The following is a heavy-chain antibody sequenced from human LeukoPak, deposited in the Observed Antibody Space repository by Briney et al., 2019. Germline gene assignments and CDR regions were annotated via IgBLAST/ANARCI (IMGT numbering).Heavy chain of an antibody. D-gene: IGHD3-9*01. CDR1: GFTXSSYS. CDR3: ARAVKVDFAAYYFDY. J-gene: IGHJ4*02. Sequence: GXLRLSCAASGFTXSSYSMNWVRQAPGKGLEWVSSISSSSSYIYYADSVKGRFTISRDNAKNSLYLQMNSLRAEDTAVYYCARAVKVDFAAYYFDYWGQGTLVTVSS. V-gene: IGHV3-21*01. CDR2: ISSSSSYI.